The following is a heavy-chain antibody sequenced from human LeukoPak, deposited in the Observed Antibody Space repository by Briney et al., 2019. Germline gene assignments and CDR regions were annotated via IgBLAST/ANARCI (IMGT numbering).Heavy chain of an antibody. V-gene: IGHV3-49*04. CDR2: IRSKAYGGTT. D-gene: IGHD3-22*01. J-gene: IGHJ4*02. CDR1: GFTFGDYA. CDR3: TKSPLDSSGYYDYFDY. Sequence: GGFLRLSCTASGFTFGDYAMSWVRQAPGKGLEWVGFIRSKAYGGTTEYAASVKGRFTISRDDSKSIAYLQMNSLKTEDTAVYYCTKSPLDSSGYYDYFDYWGQGTLVTVSS.